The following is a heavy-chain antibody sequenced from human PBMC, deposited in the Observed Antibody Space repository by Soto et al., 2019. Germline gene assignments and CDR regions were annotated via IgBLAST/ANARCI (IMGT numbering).Heavy chain of an antibody. Sequence: QVQLVQSGAAVKKPGSSVKVSCKASGGTFSSYAISWVRQAPGQGREWMGGILPIFGTANYAQKFQGRVTMTADESTGSAYMGLGSLRSEATAVYYCARGPGGGDDHNWFDPWGQGTLVTVSS. CDR3: ARGPGGGDDHNWFDP. CDR2: ILPIFGTA. V-gene: IGHV1-69*01. D-gene: IGHD3-10*01. CDR1: GGTFSSYA. J-gene: IGHJ5*02.